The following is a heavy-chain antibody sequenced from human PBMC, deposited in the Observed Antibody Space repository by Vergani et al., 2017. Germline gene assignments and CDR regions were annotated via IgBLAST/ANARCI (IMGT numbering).Heavy chain of an antibody. J-gene: IGHJ3*02. Sequence: QVQLQESCPGLVKPSQTLSLTCTVSGGSFSTGGQSWTWLRQSAGKGLEWIGRIYTSGATNYNPSLRSRAIMSVDASKKQSSLKLTSVTAADTAVYYCARNPYWGGDCYWDAFDIWGQGTMVTVSS. D-gene: IGHD2-21*02. CDR2: IYTSGAT. V-gene: IGHV4-61*02. CDR1: GGSFSTGGQS. CDR3: ARNPYWGGDCYWDAFDI.